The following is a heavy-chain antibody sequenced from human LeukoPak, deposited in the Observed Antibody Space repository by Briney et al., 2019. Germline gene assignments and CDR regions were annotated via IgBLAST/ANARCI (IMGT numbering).Heavy chain of an antibody. V-gene: IGHV4-59*08. J-gene: IGHJ4*02. CDR2: IHSNGGT. CDR3: ARTSFDY. Sequence: PSETLSLTCSVSGGSINSFYWSWIRQPPGKGLEWIGYIHSNGGTNYNPSLKSRVTMSVDTSKNQFSLKLNSVTAADSAVYFCARTSFDYWGQGTLVTVSS. CDR1: GGSINSFY.